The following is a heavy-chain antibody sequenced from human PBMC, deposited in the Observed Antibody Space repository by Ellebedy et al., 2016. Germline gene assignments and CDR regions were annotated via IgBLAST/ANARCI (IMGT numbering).Heavy chain of an antibody. J-gene: IGHJ3*01. CDR3: VTRHNGAFDL. V-gene: IGHV3-53*01. CDR2: LYGGGAS. D-gene: IGHD2-8*01. Sequence: GGSLRLSXTVSGFSVSSNDMSWVRQAPGKGLELVSLLYGGGASYYADSVKGRFTISRDNSKKTVYLQMSGLGVEDTAVYYCVTRHNGAFDLWGQGTMVTVSS. CDR1: GFSVSSND.